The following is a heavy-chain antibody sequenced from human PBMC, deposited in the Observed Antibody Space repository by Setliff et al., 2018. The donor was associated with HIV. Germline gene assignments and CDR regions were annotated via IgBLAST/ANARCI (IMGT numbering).Heavy chain of an antibody. CDR1: GGSFSSYY. Sequence: SETLSLTCTISGGSFSSYYWSWIRQPTGTGLEWIGRIYTSGSTNYNPSLKSRVTMSVDTSKNQFSLKLSSVTAADTAVYYCASVVITMVRGVISAWFDPWGQGTLVTVSS. D-gene: IGHD3-10*01. CDR2: IYTSGST. CDR3: ASVVITMVRGVISAWFDP. V-gene: IGHV4-4*07. J-gene: IGHJ5*02.